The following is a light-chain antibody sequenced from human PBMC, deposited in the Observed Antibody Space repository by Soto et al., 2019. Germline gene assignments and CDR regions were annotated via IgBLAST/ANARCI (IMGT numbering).Light chain of an antibody. CDR2: TNK. V-gene: IGLV1-44*01. CDR3: AAWDDGLYGPV. CDR1: RSNTASNP. J-gene: IGLJ3*02. Sequence: QSVLTQPPSASGTPGQRVTIPCSGSRSNTASNPVIWYQQLPGTAPSLLIYTNKQRPSGVPDRFSCSKSGTSASLAITGLQSEDKVDYYCAAWDDGLYGPVFGGGTKLTVL.